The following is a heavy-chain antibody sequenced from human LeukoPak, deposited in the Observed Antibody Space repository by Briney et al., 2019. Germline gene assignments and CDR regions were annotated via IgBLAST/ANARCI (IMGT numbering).Heavy chain of an antibody. CDR1: VYTFTCFY. V-gene: IGHV1-2*02. CDR2: INPQSGAT. D-gene: IGHD3-22*01. CDR3: ARGGDDSGLYFAY. J-gene: IGHJ4*02. Sequence: GASVNVSFTSSVYTFTCFYIHRVRQAPGQGLEWMAWINPQSGATNYAQKFRGRVTMTRDVSISTAYMEVTSLTFDDTAVYYCARGGDDSGLYFAYWGQGTLVTVSS.